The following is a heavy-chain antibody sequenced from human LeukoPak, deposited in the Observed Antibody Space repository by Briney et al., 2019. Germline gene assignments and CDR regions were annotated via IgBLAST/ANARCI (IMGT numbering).Heavy chain of an antibody. CDR2: IYYSGST. V-gene: IGHV4-59*01. J-gene: IGHJ4*02. D-gene: IGHD6-25*01. CDR3: ARGAAASY. CDR1: GGSISSYY. Sequence: SSETLSLTCTVSGGSISSYYWSWIRQPPGKGLEWIGYIYYSGSTNYNPSLKSRVTISVDTSKNQFSLKLSSVTAADTAVYYCARGAAASYWGQGTLVTVSS.